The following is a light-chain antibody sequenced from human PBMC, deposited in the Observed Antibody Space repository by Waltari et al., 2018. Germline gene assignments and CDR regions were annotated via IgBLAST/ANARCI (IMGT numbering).Light chain of an antibody. CDR3: QQYVSSPWT. CDR2: GAS. J-gene: IGKJ1*01. Sequence: EIVLTQSPGTLYLSQGERATLSCRASQSLSRTYLAWYHQRPGQPPRLLIYGASNRAAGVPDRFSGGGSGTDFTLTISRLEPEDFALYYCQQYVSSPWTFGQGTKVEIK. V-gene: IGKV3-20*01. CDR1: QSLSRTY.